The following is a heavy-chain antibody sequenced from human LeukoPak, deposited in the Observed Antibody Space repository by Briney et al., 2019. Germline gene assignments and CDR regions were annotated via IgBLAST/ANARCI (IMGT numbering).Heavy chain of an antibody. Sequence: GGSLRLSCAASGLTFSSYAMTWVRQAPGKGLEWVSSISSSSSYIYYADSVKGRFTISRDNAKNSLYLQMNSLRAEDTAVYYCARDLNRYNWNDGENYFDYWGQGTLVTVSS. CDR3: ARDLNRYNWNDGENYFDY. CDR1: GLTFSSYA. V-gene: IGHV3-21*01. D-gene: IGHD1-1*01. CDR2: ISSSSSYI. J-gene: IGHJ4*02.